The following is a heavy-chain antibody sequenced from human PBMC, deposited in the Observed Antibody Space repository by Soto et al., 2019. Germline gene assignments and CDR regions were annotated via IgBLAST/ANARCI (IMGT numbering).Heavy chain of an antibody. V-gene: IGHV3-66*01. J-gene: IGHJ3*02. CDR1: GFTVSSNY. CDR3: AIGAYCSGGSCLSIDAFDI. CDR2: IYSGGST. D-gene: IGHD2-15*01. Sequence: GGSLRLSCAASGFTVSSNYMSWVRQAPGKGLEWVSVIYSGGSTYYADPLKGRFTISRDNFKNTLYLQMNSLRAEDTAVYYCAIGAYCSGGSCLSIDAFDIWGQGTMVTVSS.